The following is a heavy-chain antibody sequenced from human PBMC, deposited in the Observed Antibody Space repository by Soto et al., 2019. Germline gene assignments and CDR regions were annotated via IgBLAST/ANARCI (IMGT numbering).Heavy chain of an antibody. CDR2: INHSGST. CDR3: ARGRRITMIVVVINIPKGPFDY. D-gene: IGHD3-22*01. V-gene: IGHV4-34*01. Sequence: SETLSLTCAVYGGSFSGYYWSWIRQPPGKGPEWIGEINHSGSTNYNPSLKSRVTISVDTSKNQFSLKLSSVTAADTAVYYCARGRRITMIVVVINIPKGPFDYWGQGTLVTVSS. CDR1: GGSFSGYY. J-gene: IGHJ4*02.